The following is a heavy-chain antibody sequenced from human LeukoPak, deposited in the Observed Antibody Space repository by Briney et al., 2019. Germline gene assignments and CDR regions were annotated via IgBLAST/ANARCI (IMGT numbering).Heavy chain of an antibody. V-gene: IGHV4-59*01. CDR2: MYNSGRT. CDR3: AGVFCSDTSCYTFDY. Sequence: SGTLSLTCTVSGASLRSYYWSWIRQPPGRGLEWVGNMYNSGRTNYNPSLKSRVTISVDTSKNQFSLKVNSVTAADTAVYYCAGVFCSDTSCYTFDYWGQGTLVTVSS. J-gene: IGHJ4*02. CDR1: GASLRSYY. D-gene: IGHD2-2*01.